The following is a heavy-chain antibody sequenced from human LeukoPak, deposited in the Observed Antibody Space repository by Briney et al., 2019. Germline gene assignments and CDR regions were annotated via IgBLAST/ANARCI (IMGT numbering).Heavy chain of an antibody. Sequence: GGSLRLSCAASGFAFISSEMNWVRQAPGKGLEWVSAISGSGGSTYYADSVKGRFTISRDNAKNSLYLQMNSLRAEDTAVYYCAELGITMIGGVWGKGTTVTISS. CDR3: AELGITMIGGV. V-gene: IGHV3-48*03. CDR1: GFAFISSE. CDR2: ISGSGGST. J-gene: IGHJ6*04. D-gene: IGHD3-10*02.